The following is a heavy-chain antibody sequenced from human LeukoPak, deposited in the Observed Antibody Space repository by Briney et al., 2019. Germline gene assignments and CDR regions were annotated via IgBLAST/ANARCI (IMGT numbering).Heavy chain of an antibody. J-gene: IGHJ4*02. V-gene: IGHV1-2*02. CDR2: INPNSGGT. CDR3: ARLTGDFDY. D-gene: IGHD7-27*01. Sequence: ASVKVSCKASGYTFTGYYMHWVRQAPGQGLEWMGWINPNSGGTNYAQKFQGRVTMNRDTSISTAYMELSRLRSDDAAVYYCARLTGDFDYWGQGTLVTVSS. CDR1: GYTFTGYY.